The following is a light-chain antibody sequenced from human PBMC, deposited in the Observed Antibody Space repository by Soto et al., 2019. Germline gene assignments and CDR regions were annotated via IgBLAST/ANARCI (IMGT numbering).Light chain of an antibody. V-gene: IGKV3-15*01. CDR3: QQYNNWPRT. CDR2: GAS. J-gene: IGKJ1*01. CDR1: HNIRNN. Sequence: EVGMTQKTTSLSVSPGERASLSCRASHNIRNNLAWYQQKPGQAPRLLIYGASTRATDIPARFSGSGSGTEFTLTISSLQSEDFAVYYCQQYNNWPRTFGQVTIVDVK.